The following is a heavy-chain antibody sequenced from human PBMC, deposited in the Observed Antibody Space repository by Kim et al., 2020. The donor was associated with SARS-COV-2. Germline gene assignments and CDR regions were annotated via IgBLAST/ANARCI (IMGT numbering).Heavy chain of an antibody. D-gene: IGHD3-10*01. V-gene: IGHV5-51*01. J-gene: IGHJ4*02. CDR1: GYSFTSNW. CDR3: SRQPPVFYYGSGSTDY. CDR2: IYPGDSDT. Sequence: GESLKISCKGSGYSFTSNWIGWVRQMPGKGLEWMGIIYPGDSDTRYSPSFQGQVTISADKSISTAYLQWSSLKASDTAMYYCSRQPPVFYYGSGSTDYWGQGTLVTDSS.